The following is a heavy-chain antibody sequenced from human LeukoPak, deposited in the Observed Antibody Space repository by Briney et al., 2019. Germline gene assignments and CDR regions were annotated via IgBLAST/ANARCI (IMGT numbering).Heavy chain of an antibody. D-gene: IGHD3-9*01. CDR1: GASISGSDYY. J-gene: IGHJ1*01. V-gene: IGHV4-39*02. Sequence: PSETLSLTCALAGASISGSDYYWCWIRQSPGKGLEGIGSVYSSGNTFYNPSLKSRVAMSVDTSKNHFSLALASVTASDTAVYYCARSPNLVVVIVPVPSYFDIWGQGTPVTVSS. CDR2: VYSSGNT. CDR3: ARSPNLVVVIVPVPSYFDI.